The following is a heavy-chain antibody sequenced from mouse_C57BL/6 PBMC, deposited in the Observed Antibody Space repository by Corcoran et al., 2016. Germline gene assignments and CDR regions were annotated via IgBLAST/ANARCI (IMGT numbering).Heavy chain of an antibody. V-gene: IGHV1-76*01. J-gene: IGHJ3*01. Sequence: QVQLKQSGAELVRPGASVKLSCKASGYTFTDYYINWVKQRPGQGLEWIARIYPGSGNTYYNEKFKGKATLTAEKSSSTAYMQLSSLTSEDSAVYYCARSYGSSHAWFAYWGQGTLVTVSA. CDR2: IYPGSGNT. CDR3: ARSYGSSHAWFAY. CDR1: GYTFTDYY. D-gene: IGHD1-1*01.